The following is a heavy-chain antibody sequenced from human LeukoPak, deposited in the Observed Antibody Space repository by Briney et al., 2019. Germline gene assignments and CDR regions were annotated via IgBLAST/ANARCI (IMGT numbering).Heavy chain of an antibody. CDR2: IYYSGST. CDR1: GGSISSYY. V-gene: IGHV4-59*01. Sequence: SETLSLTCSVSGGSISSYYWSWIRQPPGKGLEWIGYIYYSGSTNYNPSLKSRVTISVDTSKNQFSLKLSSVTAADTAVYYCASEGYSYAFDYWGQGTLVTVSS. J-gene: IGHJ4*02. CDR3: ASEGYSYAFDY. D-gene: IGHD5-18*01.